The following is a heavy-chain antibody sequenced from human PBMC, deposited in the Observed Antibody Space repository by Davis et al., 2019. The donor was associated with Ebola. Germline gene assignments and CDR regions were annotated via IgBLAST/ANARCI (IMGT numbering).Heavy chain of an antibody. J-gene: IGHJ4*02. Sequence: SETLSLTCAVYGGSFSGYYWIWIRQPPGKGLEWIGEINHSGSTNYNPSLKSRVTISVDTSKNQFSLKLSSVTAADTAVYYCARFSDLLDFDYWGQGTLVTVSS. V-gene: IGHV4-34*01. CDR3: ARFSDLLDFDY. CDR1: GGSFSGYY. D-gene: IGHD1-26*01. CDR2: INHSGST.